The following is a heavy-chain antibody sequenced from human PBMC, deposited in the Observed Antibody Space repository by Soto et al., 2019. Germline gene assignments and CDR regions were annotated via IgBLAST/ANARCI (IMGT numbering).Heavy chain of an antibody. CDR3: ARVGGLAPEYYFDY. V-gene: IGHV4-38-2*01. D-gene: IGHD1-26*01. CDR2: FRHTGST. CDR1: GYSIRSDYY. Sequence: SETLSLTCDVSGYSIRSDYYWGWIRQPPGKGLEWIGSFRHTGSTYYNPSLNSRITISVDTSKNQFSLRLSSVTAADTAVYYCARVGGLAPEYYFDYWGQGTLVTVSS. J-gene: IGHJ4*02.